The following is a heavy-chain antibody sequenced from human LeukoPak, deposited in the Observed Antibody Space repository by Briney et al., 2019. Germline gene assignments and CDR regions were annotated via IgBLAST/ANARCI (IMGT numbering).Heavy chain of an antibody. J-gene: IGHJ4*02. V-gene: IGHV4-59*08. CDR1: GGSISGYY. CDR2: IYYSGST. D-gene: IGHD3-16*01. CDR3: ARHGTLASITYPLDY. Sequence: KPSETLSLTCTVSGGSISGYYWSWIRQAPGKGLEWIGNIYYSGSTNYNPSLKSRVTISVDTSKNQFSLNLSSVTAADTAVYYCARHGTLASITYPLDYWGQGALVTVSS.